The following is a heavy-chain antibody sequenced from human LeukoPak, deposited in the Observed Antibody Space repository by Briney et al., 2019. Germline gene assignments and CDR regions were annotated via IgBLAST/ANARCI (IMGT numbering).Heavy chain of an antibody. Sequence: SETLSLTCAVSGGSISSSNWWSWVRQPPGKGLEWIGEIYHSGSTNYNPSLKSRVTISVDKSKNQFSLKLSSVTAADTAVYYCARDGYSYGQRNWVDVWGKGTTVTVSS. J-gene: IGHJ6*04. CDR3: ARDGYSYGQRNWVDV. CDR1: GGSISSSNW. CDR2: IYHSGST. D-gene: IGHD5-18*01. V-gene: IGHV4-4*02.